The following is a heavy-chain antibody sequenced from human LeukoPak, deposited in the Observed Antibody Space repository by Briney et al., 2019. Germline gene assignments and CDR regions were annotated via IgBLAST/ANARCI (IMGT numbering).Heavy chain of an antibody. J-gene: IGHJ6*02. Sequence: PGGSLRLSCAASGFTFTNAWMSWVRQAPGKGLEWVGRIKSKTDGGTTDYSAHVKGRFTISRDDSKNTLYLQMNSLKTEDTAVYYCTTGPFDYYGSASYLANGMDVWGQGTTVTVSS. CDR1: GFTFTNAW. CDR3: TTGPFDYYGSASYLANGMDV. CDR2: IKSKTDGGTT. V-gene: IGHV3-15*01. D-gene: IGHD3-10*01.